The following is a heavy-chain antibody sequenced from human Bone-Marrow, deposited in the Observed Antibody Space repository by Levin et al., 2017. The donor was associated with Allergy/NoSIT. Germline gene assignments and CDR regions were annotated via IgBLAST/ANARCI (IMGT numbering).Heavy chain of an antibody. D-gene: IGHD3-9*01. J-gene: IGHJ3*02. CDR1: GFTFSSYA. V-gene: IGHV3-23*01. CDR3: AKGRTDYDILTGIGAFDN. Sequence: GGSLRLSCAASGFTFSSYAMSWVRQAPGKGLEWVSAISGSGGSTYYADSVKGRFTISRDNSKNTLYLQMNSLRAEDTAVYYCAKGRTDYDILTGIGAFDNWGQGTMVTVSS. CDR2: ISGSGGST.